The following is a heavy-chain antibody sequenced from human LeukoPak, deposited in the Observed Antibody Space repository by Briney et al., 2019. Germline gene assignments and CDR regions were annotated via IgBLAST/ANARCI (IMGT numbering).Heavy chain of an antibody. J-gene: IGHJ6*03. CDR2: ISYDGSNK. CDR3: AKDSFSTDYYYMDV. V-gene: IGHV3-30*18. CDR1: GFTFSSYG. D-gene: IGHD2-2*01. Sequence: GGSLRLSCAAPGFTFSSYGMHWVRQAPGKGLEWVAVISYDGSNKYYADSVKGRFTISRDNSKNTLYLQMNSLRAEDTAVYYCAKDSFSTDYYYMDVWGKGTTVTVSS.